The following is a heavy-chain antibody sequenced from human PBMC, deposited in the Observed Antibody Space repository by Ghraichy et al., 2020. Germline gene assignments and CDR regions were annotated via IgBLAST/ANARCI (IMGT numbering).Heavy chain of an antibody. CDR2: ISANNGHT. D-gene: IGHD6-19*01. J-gene: IGHJ4*02. CDR1: GFMFSSYG. Sequence: ASVKVSCTASGFMFSSYGLSWVRQAPGQGLEGMGWISANNGHTNYAEKFQHRVTMTTDMSTSTAYMELRSLRSDDTAVYYCARPIAVSGHFFDFWGQGTLVAVSS. V-gene: IGHV1-18*01. CDR3: ARPIAVSGHFFDF.